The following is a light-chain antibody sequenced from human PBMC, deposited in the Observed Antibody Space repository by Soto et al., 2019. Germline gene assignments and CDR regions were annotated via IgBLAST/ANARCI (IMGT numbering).Light chain of an antibody. V-gene: IGLV2-23*01. CDR2: ESS. Sequence: QSALTQPASVSGSPGQSITISCTGTSSDVGSYNLVSWYQQHPGKAPKLMIYESSERPSGVSNRFSGSKSANTASLTISGLQGEDEADYYCCSYAGSRTYVFGTGTQLTVL. CDR3: CSYAGSRTYV. J-gene: IGLJ1*01. CDR1: SSDVGSYNL.